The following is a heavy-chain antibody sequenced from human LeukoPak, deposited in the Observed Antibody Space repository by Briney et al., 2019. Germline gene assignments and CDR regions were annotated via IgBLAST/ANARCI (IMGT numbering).Heavy chain of an antibody. CDR2: IYSGGSA. J-gene: IGHJ4*02. CDR1: GFTVSSYY. V-gene: IGHV3-66*01. Sequence: PRGSLRLSCAASGFTVSSYYMSWVRQAPGKGLDWVSVIYSGGSAYYADSVKGRFTISRDNSKNTLYLQINSLRAEDTAVYYCARDLGRGYSNYWGQGTLVTVSS. CDR3: ARDLGRGYSNY. D-gene: IGHD3-16*01.